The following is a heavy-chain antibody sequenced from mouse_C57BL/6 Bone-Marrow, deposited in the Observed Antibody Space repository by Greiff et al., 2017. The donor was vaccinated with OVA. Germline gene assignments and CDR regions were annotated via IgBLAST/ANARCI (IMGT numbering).Heavy chain of an antibody. CDR3: ARHYYGRFYY. D-gene: IGHD1-1*01. V-gene: IGHV5-6*01. J-gene: IGHJ2*01. Sequence: EVQLVESGGDLVKPGGSLKLSCAASGFTFSSYGMSWVRQTPDKRLEWVATISSGGSYTYYPDSVKGRFTISRDNAKNTLYLQMSSLKSEDTAMYYCARHYYGRFYYWGQGTTLTVSS. CDR1: GFTFSSYG. CDR2: ISSGGSYT.